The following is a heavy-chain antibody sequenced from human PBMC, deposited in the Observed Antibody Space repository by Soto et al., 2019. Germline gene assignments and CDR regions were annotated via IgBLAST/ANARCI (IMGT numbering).Heavy chain of an antibody. CDR2: LVPVFGTA. J-gene: IGHJ4*02. D-gene: IGHD3-10*01. Sequence: QVQLVQSGAEVKKPGSSVKVSCKASGGTFSSLAISWVRQAPGQGLEWMGGLVPVFGTANYAQKFQDRVTITADKSTSTSYMEPSSLRSEDTAVYYCARSPGVFDYWGQGTLVTVSS. V-gene: IGHV1-69*06. CDR3: ARSPGVFDY. CDR1: GGTFSSLA.